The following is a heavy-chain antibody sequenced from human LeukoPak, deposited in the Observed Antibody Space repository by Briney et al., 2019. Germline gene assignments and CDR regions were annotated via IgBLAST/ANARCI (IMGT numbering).Heavy chain of an antibody. D-gene: IGHD2-2*01. CDR1: GFTVSSNY. Sequence: GGSLRLSCAASGFTVSSNYMSWVRQAPGKGLEWVSVIYSGSSTYYADSVKGRFTISRHNSKNTLYLQMNSLRAEDTAVYYCASQIVVVPAAMPDDYYYYGMDVWGQGTTVTVSS. CDR3: ASQIVVVPAAMPDDYYYYGMDV. J-gene: IGHJ6*02. V-gene: IGHV3-53*04. CDR2: IYSGSST.